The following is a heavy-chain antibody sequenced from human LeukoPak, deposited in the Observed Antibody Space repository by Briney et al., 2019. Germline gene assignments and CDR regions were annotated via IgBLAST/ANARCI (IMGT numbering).Heavy chain of an antibody. D-gene: IGHD5-18*01. CDR1: GFTFSSYG. V-gene: IGHV3-30*03. J-gene: IGHJ4*02. CDR2: ISYDGSNK. Sequence: PGGSLRLSCAASGFTFSSYGMHWVRQAPGKGLEWVAVISYDGSNKYYADSVKGRFTISRDNSQSTLYLQMNSLRAEDTAVYYCARASGGYSYGMTWGQGTLVTVSS. CDR3: ARASGGYSYGMT.